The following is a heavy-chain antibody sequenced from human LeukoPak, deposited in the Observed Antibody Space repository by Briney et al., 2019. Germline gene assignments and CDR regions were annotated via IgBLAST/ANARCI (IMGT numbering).Heavy chain of an antibody. J-gene: IGHJ4*02. CDR2: IYYSGST. CDR3: ARLSGWYEVGY. D-gene: IGHD6-19*01. V-gene: IGHV4-39*02. Sequence: ASKTLSLTCTVSGGSISSRRYYWGWIRQPPGKGLEWIGSIYYSGSTYYNPSLKSRLTISVDTSKNHFSLKLSSVTAADTAVYYCARLSGWYEVGYWGQGTLVTVSS. CDR1: GGSISSRRYY.